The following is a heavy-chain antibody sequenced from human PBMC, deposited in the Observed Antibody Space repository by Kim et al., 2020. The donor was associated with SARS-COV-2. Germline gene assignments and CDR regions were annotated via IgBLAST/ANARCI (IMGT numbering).Heavy chain of an antibody. D-gene: IGHD2-15*01. CDR3: ARGSRHRIYGGKSPQYF. V-gene: IGHV4-34*01. CDR2: INHSGST. J-gene: IGHJ1*01. Sequence: SETLSLTCAVYGGSFSGYYWSWIRQPPGKGLEWIGEINHSGSTNYNPSLKSRVTISVDTSKNQFSLKLSSVTAADTAVYYCARGSRHRIYGGKSPQYF. CDR1: GGSFSGYY.